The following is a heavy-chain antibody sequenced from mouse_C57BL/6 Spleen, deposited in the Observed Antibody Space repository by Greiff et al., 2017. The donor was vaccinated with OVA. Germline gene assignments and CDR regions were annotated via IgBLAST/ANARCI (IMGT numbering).Heavy chain of an antibody. Sequence: QVQLQQPGAELVKPGASVKLSCKASGYTFTSYWMQWVKQRPGQGLEWIGEIDPSDSYTNYNQKFKGKATLTVDTSSSTAYMQLSSLTSEDSAVYYCARLYGYDEGGWGQATTLTVSS. CDR2: IDPSDSYT. D-gene: IGHD2-2*01. CDR1: GYTFTSYW. V-gene: IGHV1-50*01. J-gene: IGHJ2*01. CDR3: ARLYGYDEGG.